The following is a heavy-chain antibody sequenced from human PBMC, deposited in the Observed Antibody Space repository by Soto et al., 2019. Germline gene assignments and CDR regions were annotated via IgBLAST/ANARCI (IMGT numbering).Heavy chain of an antibody. V-gene: IGHV3-21*01. D-gene: IGHD3-22*01. CDR3: AGDPDTYYYDSSGYWDDAFDI. CDR1: GFTFSSYS. J-gene: IGHJ3*02. Sequence: GGSLRLSCAASGFTFSSYSMNWVRQAPGKGLEWVSSISSSSSYIYYADSVKGRFTISRDNAKNSLYLQMNSLRAEDTAVYYCAGDPDTYYYDSSGYWDDAFDIWGQGTMVTVSS. CDR2: ISSSSSYI.